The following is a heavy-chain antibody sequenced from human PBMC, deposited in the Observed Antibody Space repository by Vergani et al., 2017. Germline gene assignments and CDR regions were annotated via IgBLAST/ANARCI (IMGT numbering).Heavy chain of an antibody. V-gene: IGHV3-23*04. CDR1: GFDFSQAW. D-gene: IGHD6-19*01. CDR2: ISDNGGTT. CDR3: AKVGRSEVAGTFGAFDI. J-gene: IGHJ3*02. Sequence: EVRLVESGGGLVKPGGSLRLSCQVSGFDFSQAWMNWVRQSPGKGLEWVSIISDNGGTTYYADSVKGRFTISRDNSKDTLYLQMNSLRAEDTAVYYCAKVGRSEVAGTFGAFDIWGQGTMVTVSS.